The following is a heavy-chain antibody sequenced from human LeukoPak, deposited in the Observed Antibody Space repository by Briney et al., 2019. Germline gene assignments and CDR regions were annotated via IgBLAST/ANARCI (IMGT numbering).Heavy chain of an antibody. CDR3: ARGLGPPDF. D-gene: IGHD3-16*01. J-gene: IGHJ4*02. V-gene: IGHV4-59*01. CDR1: GGSISSYY. CDR2: IYYSGST. Sequence: SETLSLTCTVSGGSISSYYWSWIRQPPGKGLEWIGYIYYSGSTSYNPSLKSRVTMSIVTSKNQFSLKLSSVTAADTAVYYCARGLGPPDFWGQGTLVTVSS.